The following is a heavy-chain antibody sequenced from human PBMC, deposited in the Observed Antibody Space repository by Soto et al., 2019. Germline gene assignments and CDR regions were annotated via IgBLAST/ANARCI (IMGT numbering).Heavy chain of an antibody. V-gene: IGHV3-21*01. CDR1: GFTFSSYS. CDR3: ARDQKRYYYDSSGYYPNDY. J-gene: IGHJ4*02. CDR2: ISSSSSYI. Sequence: KSGGSLRLSCAASGFTFSSYSMNWVRQAPGKGLEWVSSISSSSSYIYYADSVKGRFTISRDNAKNSLYLQMNSLRAEDTAVYYCARDQKRYYYDSSGYYPNDYWGQGTLVTVSS. D-gene: IGHD3-22*01.